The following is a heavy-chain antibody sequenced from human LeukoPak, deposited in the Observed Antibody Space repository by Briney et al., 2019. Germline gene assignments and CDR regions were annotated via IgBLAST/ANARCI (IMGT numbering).Heavy chain of an antibody. J-gene: IGHJ6*03. CDR3: ARVAIFGVAHQTFYCYYMDV. V-gene: IGHV4-31*03. CDR1: GGSISSGGYY. CDR2: IYYSGST. Sequence: SETLSLTCTVSGGSISSGGYYWRWIRQHPGRGLEWIGYIYYSGSTYYNPSLKSRVTISVDTSKNQFSLKLSSVTAAVTAVYYCARVAIFGVAHQTFYCYYMDVWGKGTTVTVSS. D-gene: IGHD3-3*01.